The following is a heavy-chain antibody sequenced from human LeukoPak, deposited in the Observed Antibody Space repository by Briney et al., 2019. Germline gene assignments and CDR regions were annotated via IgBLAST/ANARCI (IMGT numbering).Heavy chain of an antibody. V-gene: IGHV3-30-3*01. CDR2: ISYDGSNK. Sequence: PGGSLRLSCAASGFTFSSYWMSWVRQAPGKGLEWVAVISYDGSNKYYADSVKGRFTISRDNSKNTLYLQMNSLRAEDTAVYYCAREAQQLADAEYFQHWGQGTLVTVSS. D-gene: IGHD6-13*01. CDR3: AREAQQLADAEYFQH. J-gene: IGHJ1*01. CDR1: GFTFSSYW.